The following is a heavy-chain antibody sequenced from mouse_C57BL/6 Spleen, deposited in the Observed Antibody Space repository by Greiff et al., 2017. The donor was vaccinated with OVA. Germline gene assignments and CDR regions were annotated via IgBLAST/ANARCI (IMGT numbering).Heavy chain of an antibody. V-gene: IGHV1-69*01. CDR2: IDPSDSST. Sequence: QVQLQQPGAELVMPGASVKLSCKASGYTFTGYWMHWVKQRPGQGLEWIGAIDPSDSSTTYTSKFQGKSTLTADTSSSTAYMQLSSLTSEDSTVNYDALAGSSRNKAMDYWGQGTSVTVSS. CDR1: GYTFTGYW. J-gene: IGHJ4*01. CDR3: ALAGSSRNKAMDY. D-gene: IGHD1-1*01.